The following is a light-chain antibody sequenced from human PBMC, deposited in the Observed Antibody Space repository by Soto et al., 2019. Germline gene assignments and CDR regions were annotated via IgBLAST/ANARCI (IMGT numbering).Light chain of an antibody. CDR1: QSVSSNY. V-gene: IGKV3-20*01. CDR2: GAS. CDR3: QQYGTSPVT. J-gene: IGKJ1*01. Sequence: EIVLTQSPGTLSLSPGERATLSCRASQSVSSNYLAWYQQKPGQAPRLLIYGASSRATGIPDRFSGSGSGTDSTLTINRLEPEDFAVFYCQQYGTSPVTFGQGTKVEIK.